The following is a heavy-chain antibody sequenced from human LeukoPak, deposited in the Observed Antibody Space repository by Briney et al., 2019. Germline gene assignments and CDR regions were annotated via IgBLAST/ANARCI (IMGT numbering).Heavy chain of an antibody. CDR3: ARDLGGRVAAGGAPSNWFDP. D-gene: IGHD6-13*01. Sequence: GASVKVSCKASGYTFTGYYMHWVRQAPGQGLEWMGWINPNSGGTNYAQKFQGRVTMTRDTSISTAYMELSRLRSDDTAVYYCARDLGGRVAAGGAPSNWFDPWGQGTLVTVSS. V-gene: IGHV1-2*02. CDR1: GYTFTGYY. CDR2: INPNSGGT. J-gene: IGHJ5*02.